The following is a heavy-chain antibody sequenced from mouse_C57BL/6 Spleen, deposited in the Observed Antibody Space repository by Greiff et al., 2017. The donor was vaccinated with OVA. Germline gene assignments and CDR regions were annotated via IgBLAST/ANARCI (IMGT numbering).Heavy chain of an antibody. J-gene: IGHJ3*01. CDR1: GYTFTSYW. CDR2: IDPSDSYT. D-gene: IGHD3-3*01. V-gene: IGHV1-69*01. Sequence: QVQLQQPGAELVMPGASVKLSCKASGYTFTSYWMHWVKQRPGQGLEWIGEIDPSDSYTNYNQKFKGKSTLTVDKSSSTAYMQLSSLTSEDSAVYYCARLGLSPFAYWGQGTLVTVSA. CDR3: ARLGLSPFAY.